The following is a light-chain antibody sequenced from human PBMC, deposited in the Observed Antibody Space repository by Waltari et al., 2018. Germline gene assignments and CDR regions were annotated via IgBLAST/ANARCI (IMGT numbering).Light chain of an antibody. V-gene: IGLV9-49*01. CDR3: GSDLGRGSDFLYV. J-gene: IGLJ2*01. CDR2: VGTGGIVG. CDR1: SGYSNYK. Sequence: QPVLTQPPSASASLVASVTLTCTLTSGYSNYKVDWYQPTPGKGPRFVMRVGTGGIVGAKGDGIPDRFSVLGSGLNRYLTIRNVQEEDESDYHCGSDLGRGSDFLYVFGGGTKLTVL.